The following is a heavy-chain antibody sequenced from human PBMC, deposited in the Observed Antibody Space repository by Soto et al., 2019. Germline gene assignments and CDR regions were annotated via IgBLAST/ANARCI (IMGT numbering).Heavy chain of an antibody. J-gene: IGHJ4*02. D-gene: IGHD6-13*01. CDR1: GGSISSSNW. CDR2: TYHSGST. V-gene: IGHV4-4*02. CDR3: ASLSGIAAAGTWEGY. Sequence: QVQLQESGPGLVKPSGTLSLTCAVSGGSISSSNWWSWVRQPPGKGLEWIGETYHSGSTNYNPSLKSRVTISVDKSKNQFSLKLSSVTAADTAVYYCASLSGIAAAGTWEGYWGQGTLVTVSS.